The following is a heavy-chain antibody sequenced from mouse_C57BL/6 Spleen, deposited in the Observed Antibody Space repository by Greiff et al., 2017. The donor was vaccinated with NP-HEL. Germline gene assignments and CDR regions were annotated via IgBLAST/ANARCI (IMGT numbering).Heavy chain of an antibody. D-gene: IGHD4-1*01. Sequence: EVHLVESEGGLVQPGSSMKLSCTASGFTFSDYYMAWVRQVPEKGLEWVANINYDGSSTYYLDSLKSRFIISRDNAKNILYLHMSSLKSEDTATYYCARDQGNWAYFDYWGQGTTLTVSS. CDR3: ARDQGNWAYFDY. CDR2: INYDGSST. CDR1: GFTFSDYY. V-gene: IGHV5-16*01. J-gene: IGHJ2*01.